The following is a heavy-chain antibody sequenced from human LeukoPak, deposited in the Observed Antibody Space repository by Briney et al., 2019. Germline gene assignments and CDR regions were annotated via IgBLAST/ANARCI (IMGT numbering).Heavy chain of an antibody. D-gene: IGHD5-18*01. V-gene: IGHV4-34*01. CDR3: ARTSVDTAMVSVPFDY. J-gene: IGHJ4*02. CDR1: GGSFSGYY. Sequence: SETLSLTCAVYGGSFSGYYWSWIRQPPGKGLEWIGEINHSGSTNYNPSLKSRVTISVDTSKNQFSLKLSSVTAADTAVYYCARTSVDTAMVSVPFDYWGQGTPVTVSS. CDR2: INHSGST.